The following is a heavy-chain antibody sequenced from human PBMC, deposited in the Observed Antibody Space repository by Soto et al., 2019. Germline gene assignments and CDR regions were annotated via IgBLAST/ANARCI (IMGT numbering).Heavy chain of an antibody. D-gene: IGHD6-19*01. CDR1: GFTFADYA. V-gene: IGHV3-9*01. CDR3: AKSSGGYQLFDH. J-gene: IGHJ4*02. Sequence: EVQLVESGGGLVQPGGSLRLSCAASGFTFADYAMHWVRQVPGKGLEWVSGISWNRGSIGYADSVKGRFTISRDNAKNSLYLQMNSLRVEDTALYYCAKSSGGYQLFDHWGQGTLVTVAS. CDR2: ISWNRGSI.